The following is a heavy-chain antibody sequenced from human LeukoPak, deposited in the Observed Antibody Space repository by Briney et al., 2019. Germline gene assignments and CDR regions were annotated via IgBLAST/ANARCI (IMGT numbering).Heavy chain of an antibody. D-gene: IGHD3-16*02. CDR1: GGSFSGYY. CDR2: INHSGST. J-gene: IGHJ4*02. V-gene: IGHV4-34*01. CDR3: ARDRGIMITFGGVIATGPYFDY. Sequence: SETLSLTCAVYGGSFSGYYWSWIRQPPGKGLEWIGEINHSGSTNYNPSLKSRVTISVDTSKNQFSLKLSSVTAADTAVYYCARDRGIMITFGGVIATGPYFDYWGQGTLVTVSS.